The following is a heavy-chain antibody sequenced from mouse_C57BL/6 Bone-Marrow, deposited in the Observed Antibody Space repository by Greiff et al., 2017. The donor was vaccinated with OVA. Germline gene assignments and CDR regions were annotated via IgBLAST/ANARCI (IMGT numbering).Heavy chain of an antibody. D-gene: IGHD2-13*01. CDR2: ISSGGSYT. J-gene: IGHJ3*01. V-gene: IGHV5-6*01. Sequence: EVKLVESGGDLVKPGGSLKLSCAASGFTFSSYGMSWVRQTPDKRLEWVATISSGGSYTYYPDSVKGRFTISRDNAKNTLYLQMSSLKSEDTAMYDCARLRYSDYVAYWGQGTLVTVSA. CDR3: ARLRYSDYVAY. CDR1: GFTFSSYG.